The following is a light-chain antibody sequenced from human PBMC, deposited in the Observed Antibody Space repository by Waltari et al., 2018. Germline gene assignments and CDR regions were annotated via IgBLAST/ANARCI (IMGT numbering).Light chain of an antibody. CDR3: QQSNSLPYT. V-gene: IGKV1-39*01. J-gene: IGKJ2*01. Sequence: DIQMTQSPSSLSASVGDRVTITCRASQSIKNKLNWYQQRPGKAPKLLISVASSLESGVPSRFSGSGSGTDFTLSISSLQPEDFATYYCQQSNSLPYTFGQGTKLEIK. CDR2: VAS. CDR1: QSIKNK.